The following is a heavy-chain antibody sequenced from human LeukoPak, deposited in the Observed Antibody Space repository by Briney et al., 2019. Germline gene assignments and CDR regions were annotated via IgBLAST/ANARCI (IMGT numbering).Heavy chain of an antibody. CDR2: ISSSSSYI. CDR3: ARDMIVVVMGDAFDI. CDR1: GFTFSSYS. D-gene: IGHD3-22*01. Sequence: GGSLRLSCAASGFTFSSYSMNWVRQAPGKGLEWVSSISSSSSYIYYTDSVKGRFTISRDNAKNSLYLQMDSLRAEDTAVYYCARDMIVVVMGDAFDIWGQGTMVTVSS. V-gene: IGHV3-21*01. J-gene: IGHJ3*02.